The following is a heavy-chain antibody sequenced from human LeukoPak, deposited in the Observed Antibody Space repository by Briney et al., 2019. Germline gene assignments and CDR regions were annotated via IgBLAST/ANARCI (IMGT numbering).Heavy chain of an antibody. CDR2: IYHSGST. CDR3: ARLEWDGSGSYGAFDI. CDR1: GGSISSGGYY. Sequence: PSETLSLTCTVSGGSISSGGYYWSWIRQPPGKGLEWIGYIYHSGSTYYNPSLKSRVTISVDTSKNQFSLKLSSVTAADTAVYYCARLEWDGSGSYGAFDIWGQGTMVTVSS. D-gene: IGHD3-10*01. V-gene: IGHV4-30-2*01. J-gene: IGHJ3*02.